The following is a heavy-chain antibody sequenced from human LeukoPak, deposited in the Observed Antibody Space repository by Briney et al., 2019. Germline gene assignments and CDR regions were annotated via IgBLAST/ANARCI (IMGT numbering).Heavy chain of an antibody. J-gene: IGHJ5*02. V-gene: IGHV3-21*04. D-gene: IGHD6-19*01. CDR1: GFTFSSYS. CDR3: ARDVGRTVAGHRSWFDP. Sequence: GGSLRLSCAASGFTFSSYSMNWVRQAPGKGLEWVSSISSSSSYIYYADSVKGRFTISRDNAKNSLYLQMNSLRAEDTAVYYCARDVGRTVAGHRSWFDPWGQGTLVTVSS. CDR2: ISSSSSYI.